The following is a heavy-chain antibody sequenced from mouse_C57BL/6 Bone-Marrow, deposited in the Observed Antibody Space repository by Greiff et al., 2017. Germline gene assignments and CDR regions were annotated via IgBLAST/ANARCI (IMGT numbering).Heavy chain of an antibody. CDR1: GYSFTDYN. J-gene: IGHJ4*01. CDR2: INPNNGTT. CDR3: ARDYDYVDAMDY. V-gene: IGHV1-39*01. Sequence: EVQLQESGPELVKPGASVKISCKASGYSFTDYNMNWVKQSNGKSLEWIGVINPNNGTTSYNQKFKGKATLTVDQSSSTAYMQLNSLTSEYSAVYDCARDYDYVDAMDYWGQGTSVTVSS. D-gene: IGHD2-4*01.